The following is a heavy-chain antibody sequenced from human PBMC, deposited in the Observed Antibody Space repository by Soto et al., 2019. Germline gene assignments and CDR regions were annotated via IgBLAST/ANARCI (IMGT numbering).Heavy chain of an antibody. CDR3: ARTSFDTSGTAADP. D-gene: IGHD3-22*01. CDR2: IYYSGST. J-gene: IGHJ5*02. Sequence: TLSLTCTVSGGSISSGNYYWSWIRQHPGKGLEWIGYIYYSGSTYYNPSLKSRVTISVDTSKNQFSLKLSSVTAADTAGYYWARTSFDTSGTAADPWGQQTPFTLSS. V-gene: IGHV4-31*03. CDR1: GGSISSGNYY.